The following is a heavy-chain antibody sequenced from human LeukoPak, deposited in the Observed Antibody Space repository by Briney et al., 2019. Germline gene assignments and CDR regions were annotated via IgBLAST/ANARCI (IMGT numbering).Heavy chain of an antibody. CDR2: INHSGST. Sequence: SETLSLTCAVYGGSFSGYYWSWIRQPPGKGLEWIGEINHSGSTNYNPSLKSRVTISVDTSKNQFSLKLSSVTAADTAVYYCARAVGATLPDAFDIWGQGTMVTVSS. J-gene: IGHJ3*02. D-gene: IGHD1-26*01. CDR3: ARAVGATLPDAFDI. CDR1: GGSFSGYY. V-gene: IGHV4-34*01.